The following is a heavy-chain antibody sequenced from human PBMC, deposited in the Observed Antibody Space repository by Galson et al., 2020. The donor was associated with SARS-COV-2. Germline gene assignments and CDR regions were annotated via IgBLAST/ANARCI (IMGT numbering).Heavy chain of an antibody. D-gene: IGHD6-13*01. CDR1: GGSISSSSYY. CDR3: ASNMAAGTDY. J-gene: IGHJ4*02. V-gene: IGHV4-39*01. Sequence: SETLSLTCTVSGGSISSSSYYWGWIRQPPGKGLEWIGSIYYSGSTYYNPSLKSRVTISVDTSKNQFSLKLSSVTAADTAVYYCASNMAAGTDYWGQGTLVTVSS. CDR2: IYYSGST.